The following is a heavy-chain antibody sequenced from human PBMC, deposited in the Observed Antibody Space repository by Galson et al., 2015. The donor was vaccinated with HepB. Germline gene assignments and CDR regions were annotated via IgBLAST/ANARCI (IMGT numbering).Heavy chain of an antibody. CDR2: ISSSSTI. D-gene: IGHD3-22*01. CDR3: ARDRPYYYDSSGYYYSMDV. V-gene: IGHV3-48*01. J-gene: IGHJ6*03. Sequence: SLRLSCAASGFTFSSYSMNWVRQAPGKGLEWVSYISSSSTIYYADSVKGRFIISRDNAKNSLYLQMNSLRAEDTAVYYCARDRPYYYDSSGYYYSMDVWGKGTTVTVSS. CDR1: GFTFSSYS.